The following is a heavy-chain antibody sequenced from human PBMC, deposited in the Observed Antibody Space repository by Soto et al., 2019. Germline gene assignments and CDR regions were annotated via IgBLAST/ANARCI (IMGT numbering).Heavy chain of an antibody. CDR2: ISGSGGST. D-gene: IGHD4-17*01. Sequence: GGSLRLSCAASGFTFSSYAMSWVRQAPGKGLEWVSAISGSGGSTYYADSVKGRFTISRDNSKNTLSLQMNSLRAEDSAVYYCAITFAGDYHLGLWGQGTRVTVSS. V-gene: IGHV3-23*01. J-gene: IGHJ4*02. CDR3: AITFAGDYHLGL. CDR1: GFTFSSYA.